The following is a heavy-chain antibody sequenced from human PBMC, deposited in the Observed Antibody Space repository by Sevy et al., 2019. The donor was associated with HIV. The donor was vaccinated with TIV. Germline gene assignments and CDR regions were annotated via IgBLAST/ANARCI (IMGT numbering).Heavy chain of an antibody. CDR2: IKQDGSEK. D-gene: IGHD6-13*01. CDR3: VRAIAAPGSY. Sequence: GGSLRLSCVDSGFTFSTYWMTWVRQAPGKELEWVANIKQDGSEKYYVDSVKGRFTISRDNAKNFLYLQMNSLRAEDTAMYYCVRAIAAPGSYWGQGTLVTVSS. J-gene: IGHJ4*02. V-gene: IGHV3-7*01. CDR1: GFTFSTYW.